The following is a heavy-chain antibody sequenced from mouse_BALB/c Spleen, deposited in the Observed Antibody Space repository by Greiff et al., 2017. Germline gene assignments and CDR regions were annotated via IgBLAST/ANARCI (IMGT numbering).Heavy chain of an antibody. Sequence: EVMLVESGGGLVKPGGSLKLSCAASGFTFSSYAMSWVRQTPEKRLEWVASISSGGSTYYPDSVKGRFTISRDNARNILYLQMSSLRSEDTAMYYCARGGTTVAFDYWGQGTTLTVSS. J-gene: IGHJ2*01. D-gene: IGHD1-1*01. V-gene: IGHV5-6-5*01. CDR3: ARGGTTVAFDY. CDR1: GFTFSSYA. CDR2: ISSGGST.